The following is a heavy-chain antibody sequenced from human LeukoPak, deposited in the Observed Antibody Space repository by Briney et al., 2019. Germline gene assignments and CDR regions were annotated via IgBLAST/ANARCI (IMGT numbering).Heavy chain of an antibody. Sequence: PSETLSLTCTVSGASISRSDYFWGWIRQPPGKGLEWIGSIYYSGSTYYSPSLKGRVTISVDTSKNQFSLKLNSVTAADTAVYYCARSSEYGDPFGYWGQGTLVTVSS. D-gene: IGHD4-17*01. CDR3: ARSSEYGDPFGY. J-gene: IGHJ4*02. CDR1: GASISRSDYF. CDR2: IYYSGST. V-gene: IGHV4-39*01.